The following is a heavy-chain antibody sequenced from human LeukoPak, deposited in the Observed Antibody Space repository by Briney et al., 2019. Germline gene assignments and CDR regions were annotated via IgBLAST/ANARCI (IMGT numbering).Heavy chain of an antibody. CDR3: ATLNYPKGLPKNQRIAVAGT. Sequence: SVKVSCKASGGTFSSYAISWVRQAPGQGLEWMGRIIPILGIANYAQKFQGRVTITADKSTSTAYMELSSLRSEDTAVYYCATLNYPKGLPKNQRIAVAGTWGQGTLVTVSS. D-gene: IGHD6-19*01. CDR1: GGTFSSYA. V-gene: IGHV1-69*04. J-gene: IGHJ4*02. CDR2: IIPILGIA.